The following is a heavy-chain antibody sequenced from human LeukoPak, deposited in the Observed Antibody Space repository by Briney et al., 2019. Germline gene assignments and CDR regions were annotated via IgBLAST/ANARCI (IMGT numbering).Heavy chain of an antibody. CDR1: GGSISSGGYY. CDR2: IYHSGST. V-gene: IGHV4-30-2*01. CDR3: AREQRGGVVPAAIWAKYYFDY. D-gene: IGHD2-2*02. J-gene: IGHJ4*02. Sequence: PSQTLSLTCTVSGGSISSGGYYWSWIRQPPGKGLEWIGYIYHSGSTYYNPSLKSRVTISVDRSKNQFSLKLSSVTAADTAVYYCAREQRGGVVPAAIWAKYYFDYWGQGTLVTVSS.